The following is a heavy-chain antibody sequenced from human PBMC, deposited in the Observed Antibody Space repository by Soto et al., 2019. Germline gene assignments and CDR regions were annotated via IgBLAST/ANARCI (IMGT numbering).Heavy chain of an antibody. D-gene: IGHD6-6*01. V-gene: IGHV4-59*08. CDR2: IYYSGST. Sequence: SETLSLTCTVSGGTISSYDWSWIRQPPGKGPEWIGYIYYSGSTNYNPSLKSRVTISVDMSKNQFSLKLSSVTAADTAVYYCAGLYSSSSSFDYWGQGTLVTVSS. CDR3: AGLYSSSSSFDY. CDR1: GGTISSYD. J-gene: IGHJ4*02.